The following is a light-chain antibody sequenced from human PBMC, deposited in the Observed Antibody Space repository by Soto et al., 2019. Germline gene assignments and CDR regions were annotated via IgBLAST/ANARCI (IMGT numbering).Light chain of an antibody. CDR2: WGS. CDR1: QSLLHSNGYNY. Sequence: DIVMTQSPLSLPVTPGEPASISCRSSQSLLHSNGYNYLDWYLQKPGQSPQLLIYWGSNRASGVPDRFSGSGSGPDFTLKISRVEAEDVGVYYCMQALQTPPYTFGQGTKLEIK. V-gene: IGKV2-28*01. CDR3: MQALQTPPYT. J-gene: IGKJ2*01.